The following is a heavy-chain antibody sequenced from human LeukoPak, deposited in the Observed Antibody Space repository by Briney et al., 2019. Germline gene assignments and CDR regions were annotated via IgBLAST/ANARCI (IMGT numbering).Heavy chain of an antibody. CDR1: GGSISSGDYY. CDR2: IYYSGST. J-gene: IGHJ3*02. Sequence: SQTLSLTCTVSGGSISSGDYYWSWIRQPPGKGLEWIGYIYYSGSTYYNPSLKSRVTISVDTSKNQFSLKLSSVTAADTAVYYCARDGDGYNRAFDIWGQGTMVTVSS. D-gene: IGHD5-24*01. CDR3: ARDGDGYNRAFDI. V-gene: IGHV4-30-4*01.